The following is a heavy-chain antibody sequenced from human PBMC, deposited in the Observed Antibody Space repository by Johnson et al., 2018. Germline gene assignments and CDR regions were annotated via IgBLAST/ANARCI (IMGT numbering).Heavy chain of an antibody. D-gene: IGHD3-3*01. CDR2: ISSGDGST. V-gene: IGHV3-23*04. Sequence: EVQLVESGGGLVQPGGSLRLSCAASGFTFSSYAMNWVRQAPGKGLEWVSGISSGDGSTYYADSEKGRFTISRDDSKNTLYLQRNSLRGADTAEYYGAKVEEYDVWGDFYRTVDYWGHGTLVTVSS. CDR1: GFTFSSYA. CDR3: AKVEEYDVWGDFYRTVDY. J-gene: IGHJ4*01.